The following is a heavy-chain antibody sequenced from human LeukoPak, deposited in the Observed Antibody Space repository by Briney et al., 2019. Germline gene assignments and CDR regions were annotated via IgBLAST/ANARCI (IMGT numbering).Heavy chain of an antibody. V-gene: IGHV4-59*01. Sequence: ASETLSLTCTVSGGSISSYYWSWIRQPPGKGLEWIGYIYYSGSTNYNPSLKSRVTISVDTSKNQFSLKLSSVTAADTAVYYCARDYYDSSPFDLWGRGTLVTVSS. CDR1: GGSISSYY. CDR2: IYYSGST. D-gene: IGHD3-22*01. J-gene: IGHJ2*01. CDR3: ARDYYDSSPFDL.